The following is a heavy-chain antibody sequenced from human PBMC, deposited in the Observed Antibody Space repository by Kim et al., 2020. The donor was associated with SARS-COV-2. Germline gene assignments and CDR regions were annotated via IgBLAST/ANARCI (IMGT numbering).Heavy chain of an antibody. D-gene: IGHD3-10*01. V-gene: IGHV3-11*06. Sequence: ADSVKGRFTIARDNAKTSVSLEMSSLRADDTAVYYCARAVWSGDHTYSFDSWGQGPLVTVSS. CDR3: ARAVWSGDHTYSFDS. J-gene: IGHJ4*02.